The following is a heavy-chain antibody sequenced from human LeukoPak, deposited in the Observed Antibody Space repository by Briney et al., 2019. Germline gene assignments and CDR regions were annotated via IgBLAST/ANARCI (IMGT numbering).Heavy chain of an antibody. CDR1: AVTFGSFG. CDR3: AKTNSGQYFDY. Sequence: GGSLRLSCAASAVTFGSFGIGWVRQAVGKGMEWGSANSGRSVSTNYTDSVKGRFTISRDNSKNTLYQQMNSQKSENTAEYYYAKTNSGQYFDYWGQGTLVTVSS. V-gene: IGHV3-23*01. J-gene: IGHJ4*01. D-gene: IGHD6-19*01. CDR2: NSGRSVST.